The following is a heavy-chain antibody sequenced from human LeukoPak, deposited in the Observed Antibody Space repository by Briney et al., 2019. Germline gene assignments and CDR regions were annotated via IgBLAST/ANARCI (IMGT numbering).Heavy chain of an antibody. D-gene: IGHD5-18*01. J-gene: IGHJ4*02. CDR3: ASRVDTAMVYAY. CDR1: GLSFSDYY. Sequence: PGGSLRLSCEVSGLSFSDYYMSWIRQAPGKGLQWVSYISNSGSAIYYADSVKGRFTISRDNAKNSVYLEMNSLRAEDSAVYYCASRVDTAMVYAYWGQGTLVTVSS. CDR2: ISNSGSAI. V-gene: IGHV3-11*04.